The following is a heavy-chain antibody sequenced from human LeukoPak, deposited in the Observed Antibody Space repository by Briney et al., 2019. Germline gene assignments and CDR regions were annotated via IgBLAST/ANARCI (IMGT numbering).Heavy chain of an antibody. D-gene: IGHD3-3*01. Sequence: GESLRLSCSASGFAFSSYPMHWVHQAPGKGLEYVSAISGNGGRTYYADSVKGRCTISRDNSKNTLYLQMSSLRTEDTAVYYCVKAQYDFLSGLDYWGQGTLVTVSS. CDR3: VKAQYDFLSGLDY. V-gene: IGHV3-64D*09. J-gene: IGHJ4*02. CDR1: GFAFSSYP. CDR2: ISGNGGRT.